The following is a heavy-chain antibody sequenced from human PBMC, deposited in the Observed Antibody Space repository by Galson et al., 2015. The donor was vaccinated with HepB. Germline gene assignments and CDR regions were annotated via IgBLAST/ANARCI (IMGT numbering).Heavy chain of an antibody. D-gene: IGHD3-22*01. CDR1: GGTFSSYA. Sequence: SCKASGGTFSSYAMHWVRQAPGKGLEWVAVISYDGSNKYYADSVKGRFTISRDNSKNTLYLQMNSLRAEDTAVYYCARDFLPSYYYDSSGLQENAFNIGGQGTMVTVSS. J-gene: IGHJ3*02. CDR3: ARDFLPSYYYDSSGLQENAFNI. V-gene: IGHV3-30*04. CDR2: ISYDGSNK.